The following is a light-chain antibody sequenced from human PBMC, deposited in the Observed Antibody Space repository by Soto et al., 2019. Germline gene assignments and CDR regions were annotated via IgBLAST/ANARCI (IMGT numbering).Light chain of an antibody. V-gene: IGLV1-44*01. CDR2: DND. CDR1: SSNIGSNT. J-gene: IGLJ1*01. Sequence: QSVLTQPPSASGTPGQRVTISASGSSSNIGSNTVSWYQKLPGTAPKLLIYDNDERPSGVPARFSGSKSATSASLAISSLQSEDEGDYYCATWDDSRNGYVFGPGTQLTVL. CDR3: ATWDDSRNGYV.